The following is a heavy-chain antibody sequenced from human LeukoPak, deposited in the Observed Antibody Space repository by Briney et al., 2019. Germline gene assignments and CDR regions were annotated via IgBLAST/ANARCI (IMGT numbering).Heavy chain of an antibody. CDR3: ARERKYDSNFDY. V-gene: IGHV3-21*01. CDR1: GFTFSSYS. J-gene: IGHJ4*02. CDR2: ISSGSTYI. D-gene: IGHD1-1*01. Sequence: GGSLRLSCAASGFTFSSYSINWVRQAPGKGLEWVSSISSGSTYIYYTDSVRGRFTISRDNAKNSLYLQMNSLRAEDTAVYYCARERKYDSNFDYWGQGTLVTVSS.